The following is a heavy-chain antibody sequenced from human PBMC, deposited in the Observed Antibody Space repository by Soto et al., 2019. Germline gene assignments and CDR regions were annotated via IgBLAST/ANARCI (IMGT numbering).Heavy chain of an antibody. D-gene: IGHD5-18*01. CDR2: ISYDGSLQ. J-gene: IGHJ4*02. CDR3: VSDRGYGHASVPYS. CDR1: GFAFSRYG. V-gene: IGHV3-30*03. Sequence: QAQLVESGGGVVQPGRSLRLSCAASGFAFSRYGMHWVRQAPGTGLEWVAVISYDGSLQHYADSVKGRFTISRDNSKNMVLLQMSSVRAEDTAVYYCVSDRGYGHASVPYSWGQGTLVSVS.